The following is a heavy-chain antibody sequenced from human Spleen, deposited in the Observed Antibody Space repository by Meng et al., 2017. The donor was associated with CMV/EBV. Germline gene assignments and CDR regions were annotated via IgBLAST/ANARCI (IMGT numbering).Heavy chain of an antibody. J-gene: IGHJ5*02. CDR3: ARDYSSSWYNWFDP. Sequence: VSSNSAAWNWIRQSPSRGLEWLGRTYYRSKWYNDYAVSVKSRITINPDISKNQFSLQLNSVTPEDTAVYYCARDYSSSWYNWFDPWGQGTLVTVSS. V-gene: IGHV6-1*01. D-gene: IGHD6-13*01. CDR2: TYYRSKWYN. CDR1: VSSNSAA.